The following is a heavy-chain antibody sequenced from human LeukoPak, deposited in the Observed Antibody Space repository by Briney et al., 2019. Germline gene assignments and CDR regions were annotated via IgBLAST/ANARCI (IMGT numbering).Heavy chain of an antibody. J-gene: IGHJ6*02. CDR2: INPNSGGT. CDR1: GYTFTGYY. Sequence: ASVKVSCKASGYTFTGYYMHWVRQAPGQGLEWTGWINPNSGGTNYAQKFQGRVTMTRDTSISTAYMELSRLRSDDTAVYYCATLDWGSGSYYYYYGMDVWGQGTTVTVSS. V-gene: IGHV1-2*02. CDR3: ATLDWGSGSYYYYYGMDV. D-gene: IGHD7-27*01.